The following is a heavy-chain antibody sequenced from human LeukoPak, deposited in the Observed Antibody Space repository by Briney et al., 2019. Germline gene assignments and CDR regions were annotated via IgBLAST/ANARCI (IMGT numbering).Heavy chain of an antibody. J-gene: IGHJ3*02. CDR3: ARVYSDYVRGSFDI. V-gene: IGHV3-21*01. D-gene: IGHD5-12*01. CDR2: ISSSSSYI. CDR1: GFTFSSYS. Sequence: GGSLRLSCAASGFTFSSYSMNWVRQAPGKGLEWVSSISSSSSYIYYADSVKGRFTISRDNAKNSLYLQMNRLRAEDTAVYYCARVYSDYVRGSFDIWGQGTMVPVSS.